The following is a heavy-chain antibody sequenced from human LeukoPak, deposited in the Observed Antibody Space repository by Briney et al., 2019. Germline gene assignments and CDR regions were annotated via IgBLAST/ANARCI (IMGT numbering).Heavy chain of an antibody. D-gene: IGHD3-10*01. CDR2: IYPGDSDT. CDR3: ARPDYYGSGTYSDY. CDR1: GYSFINYW. J-gene: IGHJ4*02. V-gene: IGHV5-51*01. Sequence: GESLKISCQGSGYSFINYWIGWVRQMPGKGLEWMGIIYPGDSDTRYSPSFQGQVTISADKSISTAYLQWSSLKASDTAIYYCARPDYYGSGTYSDYWGQGTLVTVSS.